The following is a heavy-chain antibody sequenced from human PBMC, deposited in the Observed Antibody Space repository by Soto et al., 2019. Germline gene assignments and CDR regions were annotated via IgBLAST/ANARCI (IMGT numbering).Heavy chain of an antibody. D-gene: IGHD6-13*01. V-gene: IGHV6-1*01. J-gene: IGHJ4*02. Sequence: SQTLSLTCAISGDSVSSNSAAWNWIRQSPSRGLEWLGRTYYRSKWYNDYAVSVKSRITINPDTSKNQFSLQLNSVTPEDTAVYYCATDSIAAHGNARLSFDYWGQGTLVTVSS. CDR2: TYYRSKWYN. CDR1: GDSVSSNSAA. CDR3: ATDSIAAHGNARLSFDY.